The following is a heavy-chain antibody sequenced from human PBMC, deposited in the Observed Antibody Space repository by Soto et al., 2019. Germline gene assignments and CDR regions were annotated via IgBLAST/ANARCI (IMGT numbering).Heavy chain of an antibody. CDR1: GFTFSSYA. D-gene: IGHD3-16*01. CDR3: AKLGLNTRYYFDY. V-gene: IGHV3-23*01. Sequence: GGSLRLSCAASGFTFSSYAMSWVHQAPGKGLEWVSAISGSGGSTYYADSVKGRFTISRDNSKNTLYLQMNSLRAEDTAVYYCAKLGLNTRYYFDYWGQGTLVTVSS. J-gene: IGHJ4*02. CDR2: ISGSGGST.